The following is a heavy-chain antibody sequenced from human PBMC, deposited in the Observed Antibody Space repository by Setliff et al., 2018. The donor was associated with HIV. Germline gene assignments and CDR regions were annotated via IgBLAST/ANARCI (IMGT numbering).Heavy chain of an antibody. CDR2: INHSGNT. V-gene: IGHV4-34*01. D-gene: IGHD3-22*01. J-gene: IGHJ4*02. Sequence: SETLSLTCAVYGGSFSGYWSWIRQSPGKGLEWLGEINHSGNTHYDPSLKSRLTISIDTSKKQFSLKLTSVTAADAAIYYCTRPQYIYENGGSDYWGQGTLVTVSS. CDR1: GGSFSGY. CDR3: TRPQYIYENGGSDY.